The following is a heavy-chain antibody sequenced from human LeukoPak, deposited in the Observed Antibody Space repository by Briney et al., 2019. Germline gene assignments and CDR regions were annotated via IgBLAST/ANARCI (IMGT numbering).Heavy chain of an antibody. CDR3: ATTLGSGWKFDY. CDR2: IRYDGSNK. D-gene: IGHD6-19*01. CDR1: GFTFSSYG. J-gene: IGHJ4*02. V-gene: IGHV3-30*02. Sequence: GGSLRLSCAASGFTFSSYGMHWVRQAPGKGLEWVAFIRYDGSNKYYADSVKGRFTISRDNSKNTLYLQMNSLRAEDTAVYYCATTLGSGWKFDYWGQGTLVTVSS.